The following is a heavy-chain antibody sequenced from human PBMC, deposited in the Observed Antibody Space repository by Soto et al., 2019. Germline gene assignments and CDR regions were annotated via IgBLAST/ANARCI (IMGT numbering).Heavy chain of an antibody. CDR3: ARDLCPLGSGSPCPTYGMDL. J-gene: IGHJ6*02. CDR1: GYSFTGHY. D-gene: IGHD3-10*01. Sequence: QVQLVQSGAEVKPPGASVKVSCKASGYSFTGHYMHWVRQVSGKRLEFLGWLKPDNGGTYYAPKFQGRVPFTRDTSTTTAYMELSGLHSDDTDVYYCARDLCPLGSGSPCPTYGMDLWGQGTTVAVSS. V-gene: IGHV1-2*02. CDR2: LKPDNGGT.